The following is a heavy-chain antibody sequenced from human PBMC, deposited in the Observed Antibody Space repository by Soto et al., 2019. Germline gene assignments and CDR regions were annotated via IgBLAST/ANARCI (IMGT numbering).Heavy chain of an antibody. CDR2: ITPMFGTA. J-gene: IGHJ2*01. CDR1: GGTFSRYA. CDR3: AQTLGLAVAGPGQFDL. V-gene: IGHV1-69*12. D-gene: IGHD6-19*01. Sequence: QVQLVQSGAEVKKYGSSVKVSCKASGGTFSRYAISWVRQAPGQGLEWMGGITPMFGTANYAQRFQGRVTITADESTSTAYMQLSSLRSDDTAVYYCAQTLGLAVAGPGQFDLWGRGTPVTVSS.